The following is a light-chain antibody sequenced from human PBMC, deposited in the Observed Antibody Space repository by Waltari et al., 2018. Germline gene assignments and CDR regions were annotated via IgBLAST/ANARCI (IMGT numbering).Light chain of an antibody. J-gene: IGKJ3*01. CDR1: QSVNSRY. CDR3: QQYGSSPPTG. Sequence: EIVLTQSPGTLSLSPGERATLSCRASQSVNSRYLAWYQQKSGQAPRLLIHGASSRATGIPDRFSGSVSGTYFTLTISRLEPEDFAVYYCQQYGSSPPTGFGPGTKLDIK. V-gene: IGKV3-20*01. CDR2: GAS.